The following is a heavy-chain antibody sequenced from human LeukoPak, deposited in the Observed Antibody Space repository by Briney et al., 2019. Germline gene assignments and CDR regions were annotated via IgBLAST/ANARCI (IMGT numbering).Heavy chain of an antibody. J-gene: IGHJ6*02. Sequence: SVKVSCKASGYTFTSYAMNWVRQARGQRLEWIGWIVVGSGNTNYAQKFQERVTITRDMSTSTAYMELSSLRSEDTAVYYCAAGTRRYYYYGMDVWGQGTTVTVSS. D-gene: IGHD1/OR15-1a*01. CDR1: GYTFTSYA. CDR2: IVVGSGNT. V-gene: IGHV1-58*02. CDR3: AAGTRRYYYYGMDV.